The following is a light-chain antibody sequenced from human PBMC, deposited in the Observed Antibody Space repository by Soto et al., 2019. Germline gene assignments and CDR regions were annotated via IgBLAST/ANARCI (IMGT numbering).Light chain of an antibody. CDR2: DAS. CDR1: ESVSSS. Sequence: EIVLTQSPATLSLSPGERATLSCRASESVSSSLAWYQQKPGQAPRLLIYDASNRATGIPARFSGSGSGTDFTLTISSLEPEDFAVYYCQQRSIWPTFGGGTKVEIK. J-gene: IGKJ4*01. CDR3: QQRSIWPT. V-gene: IGKV3-11*01.